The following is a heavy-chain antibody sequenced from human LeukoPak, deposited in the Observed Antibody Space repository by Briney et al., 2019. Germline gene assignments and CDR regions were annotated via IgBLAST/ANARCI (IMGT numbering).Heavy chain of an antibody. CDR2: INPNSGGT. D-gene: IGHD4-17*01. CDR3: ARVNDYGDYVDY. CDR1: GYTFTGYY. J-gene: IGHJ4*02. Sequence: ASVKVSCKASGYTFTGYYMHWVRQAPGQGLEWMGWINPNSGGTNYAQKFQGRVTMTRDTSISTAYMELSRLRSDDTAVYYCARVNDYGDYVDYWGQGTLVTASS. V-gene: IGHV1-2*02.